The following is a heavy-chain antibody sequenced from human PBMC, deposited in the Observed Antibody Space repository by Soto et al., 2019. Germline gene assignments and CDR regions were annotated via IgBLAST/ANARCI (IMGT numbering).Heavy chain of an antibody. V-gene: IGHV5-51*01. D-gene: IGHD5-12*01. CDR1: GYSFSNYW. J-gene: IGHJ4*02. Sequence: GESLKISCEASGYSFSNYWIGWVRQMPGRGLEWMGLFYPGDSDTRYSPSFEGQVTISADRSITTAYPQWTSLRASDSAMYYCARGGYSYGSFYFDYWGRGTLVTVSS. CDR3: ARGGYSYGSFYFDY. CDR2: FYPGDSDT.